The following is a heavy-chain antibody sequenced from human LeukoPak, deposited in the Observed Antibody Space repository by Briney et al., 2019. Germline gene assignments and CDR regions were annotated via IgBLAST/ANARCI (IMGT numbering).Heavy chain of an antibody. J-gene: IGHJ4*02. CDR3: ARDWYHAIDY. D-gene: IGHD2-2*01. CDR1: GFTFSGTW. Sequence: GGSLRLSCAASGFTFSGTWMHWVRQPPGKGLVWVARITSDGISTTYAESVKGRFTISRDNAKNTLYLQMNSLRAEDTAVYYCARDWYHAIDYWGQGALVTVSA. V-gene: IGHV3-74*03. CDR2: ITSDGIST.